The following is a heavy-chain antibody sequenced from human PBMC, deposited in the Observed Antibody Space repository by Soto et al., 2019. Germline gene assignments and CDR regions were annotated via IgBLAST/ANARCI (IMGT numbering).Heavy chain of an antibody. Sequence: EVQLLESGGALVQPGGSLRLSCAASGFTFSNYAMSWLRQPPGKGLEWVSAISGSGDRTYYADSVKGRFTISRDNSKNTLYLQRNSLRADDSAVYYCVKERSGHSYADSWGQGTLVTVSS. V-gene: IGHV3-23*01. CDR3: VKERSGHSYADS. J-gene: IGHJ4*02. CDR2: ISGSGDRT. CDR1: GFTFSNYA. D-gene: IGHD5-18*01.